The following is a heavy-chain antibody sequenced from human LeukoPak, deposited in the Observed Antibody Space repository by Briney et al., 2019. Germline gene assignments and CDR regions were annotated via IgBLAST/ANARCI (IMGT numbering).Heavy chain of an antibody. V-gene: IGHV1-2*02. CDR2: INSNSGGT. Sequence: ASVKVSCKASGYTFTGYYMHWVRQAPGQGLEWMGWINSNSGGTNYAQKFQGRVTMTRDTSISTAYMELSRLRSDDTAVYYCARPRIRVYYDSSGFDAFDIWGQGTMVTVSS. D-gene: IGHD3-22*01. CDR1: GYTFTGYY. J-gene: IGHJ3*02. CDR3: ARPRIRVYYDSSGFDAFDI.